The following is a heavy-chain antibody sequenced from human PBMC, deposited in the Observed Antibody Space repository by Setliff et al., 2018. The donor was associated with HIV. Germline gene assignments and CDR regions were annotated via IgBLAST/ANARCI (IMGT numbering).Heavy chain of an antibody. J-gene: IGHJ6*02. CDR3: AVGYAYYYGMDV. Sequence: PSETLSLTCAVYGGSFSGYYWSWIRQPLGKGLEWIGEIIHSGSTNYNPSLRSRVTISVDTSKNQFSLKLSSVTAADTAVYYCAVGYAYYYGMDVWGQGTTVTVSS. V-gene: IGHV4-34*12. CDR2: IIHSGST. CDR1: GGSFSGYY. D-gene: IGHD2-2*03.